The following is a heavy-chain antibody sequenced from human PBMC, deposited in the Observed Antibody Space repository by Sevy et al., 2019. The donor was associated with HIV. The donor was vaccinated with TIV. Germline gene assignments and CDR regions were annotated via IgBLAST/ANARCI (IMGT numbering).Heavy chain of an antibody. J-gene: IGHJ5*02. D-gene: IGHD2-2*01. Sequence: SKTLSLTCAVHDGSFSGYYWNWIRQLPGKGLEWIGEINERGITYYNPSLKSRVTISVDTSKKQFSLKLNSVTAADTAVYFCARSPPVVVVPGAPSWFDPWGQGTLVTVSS. V-gene: IGHV4-34*01. CDR1: DGSFSGYY. CDR3: ARSPPVVVVPGAPSWFDP. CDR2: INERGIT.